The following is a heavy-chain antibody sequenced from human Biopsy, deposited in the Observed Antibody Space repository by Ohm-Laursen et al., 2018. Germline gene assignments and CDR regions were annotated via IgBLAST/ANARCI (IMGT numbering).Heavy chain of an antibody. CDR3: ARTPRDSFWSGSYKRGLWFDP. J-gene: IGHJ5*02. Sequence: LSLTCSVSGGSIISYYWTWIRQPPGKGLEWIGHVYNGGITNYNPSLKSRVTISKDTSKNQFSLQVNSVTAADTAVYYCARTPRDSFWSGSYKRGLWFDPWGQGTLVSVSS. CDR2: VYNGGIT. V-gene: IGHV4-59*01. D-gene: IGHD3-3*01. CDR1: GGSIISYY.